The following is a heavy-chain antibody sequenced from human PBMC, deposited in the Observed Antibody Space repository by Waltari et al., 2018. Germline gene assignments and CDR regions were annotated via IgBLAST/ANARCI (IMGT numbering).Heavy chain of an antibody. V-gene: IGHV3-23*01. CDR2: MTASGLM. D-gene: IGHD6-6*01. J-gene: IGHJ6*02. Sequence: EMQLLESGGGLVQPGGSLRLPCAASGFPFSTYTMNWVRQAPGKGLEWVAVMTASGLMDYGDSVKGRFIISRDNSKNTLYLEMYRLRVEDTARYYCAKDEGARLAPTFGMDAWGQGTTVIVSS. CDR1: GFPFSTYT. CDR3: AKDEGARLAPTFGMDA.